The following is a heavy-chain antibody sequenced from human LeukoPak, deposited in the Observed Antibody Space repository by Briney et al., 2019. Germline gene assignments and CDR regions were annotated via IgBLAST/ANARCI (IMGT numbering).Heavy chain of an antibody. J-gene: IGHJ4*02. CDR3: ARDHPLYGSGSYFPL. CDR2: IYHSGST. D-gene: IGHD3-10*01. V-gene: IGHV4-34*01. Sequence: SETLSLTCAVYGGSFSGYYWSWIRQPPGKGLEWIGEIYHSGSTNYNPSLKSRVTISVDKSKNQFSLKLSSVTAADTAVYYCARDHPLYGSGSYFPLWGQGTLVTVSS. CDR1: GGSFSGYY.